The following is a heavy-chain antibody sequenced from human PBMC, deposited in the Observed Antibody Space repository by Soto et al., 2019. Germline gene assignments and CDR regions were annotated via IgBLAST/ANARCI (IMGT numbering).Heavy chain of an antibody. CDR3: AKETSTKEFDY. CDR2: TSYDGSNK. J-gene: IGHJ4*02. V-gene: IGHV3-30*18. D-gene: IGHD2-2*01. Sequence: QVQLVECGGGVVQPGRSLRLSCAASGFTFSNYGMHWVRQAPGKGLEWVAVTSYDGSNKYYADSVKGRFTISRDNSKNTLYLQMNSLRVEDTAVYYCAKETSTKEFDYWGQERLVTVSS. CDR1: GFTFSNYG.